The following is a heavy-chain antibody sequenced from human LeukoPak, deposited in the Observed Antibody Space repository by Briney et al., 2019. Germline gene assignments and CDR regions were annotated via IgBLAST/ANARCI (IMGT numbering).Heavy chain of an antibody. J-gene: IGHJ4*02. V-gene: IGHV1-2*02. Sequence: ASVKVSCKTSGYSFTGHYLHWVRQAPGQGLEWMGWISPNSGGTNYAQKFQGRVTMTRDTSITTAYMELSSLRSDDTAFYYCARVVVGATALGYWGQGTLVTVSS. CDR2: ISPNSGGT. D-gene: IGHD1-26*01. CDR1: GYSFTGHY. CDR3: ARVVVGATALGY.